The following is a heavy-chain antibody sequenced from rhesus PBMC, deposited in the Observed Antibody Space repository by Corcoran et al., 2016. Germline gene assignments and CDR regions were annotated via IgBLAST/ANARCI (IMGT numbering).Heavy chain of an antibody. CDR3: GSGSWNGVLDS. D-gene: IGHD6-25*01. CDR1: GGSISGGYD. V-gene: IGHV4-76*01. CDR2: ICGRSGST. J-gene: IGHJ6*01. Sequence: QVQLQESGPGVVKPSETLSLTCAVSGGSISGGYDWSWIRQTPGQGLEWIGYICGRSGSTNYNPSLKNRVTISKDASKNEVSLKLSSVTAADTAVYYCGSGSWNGVLDSWGQGVVVTVSS.